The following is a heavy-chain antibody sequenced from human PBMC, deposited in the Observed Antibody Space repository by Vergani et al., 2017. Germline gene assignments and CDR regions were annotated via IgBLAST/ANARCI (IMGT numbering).Heavy chain of an antibody. CDR3: ATKSCGTQGYQIGYFRQ. CDR2: IWYDGSNK. CDR1: GFTFSSYG. D-gene: IGHD2-15*01. Sequence: QVQLVESGGGVVLPGRSLRLSCAASGFTFSSYGMPLVRQAPGKGLEWVAVIWYDGSNKYYADSVKGRFTISRDNSKSTLYLQMNSLRTEDTAVYYFATKSCGTQGYQIGYFRQWVQGTLVTVSS. V-gene: IGHV3-33*01. J-gene: IGHJ1*01.